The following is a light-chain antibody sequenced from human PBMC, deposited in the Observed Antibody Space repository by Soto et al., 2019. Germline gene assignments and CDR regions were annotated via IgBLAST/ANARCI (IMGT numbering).Light chain of an antibody. CDR3: QSFDSRLSAPV. J-gene: IGLJ2*01. CDR2: ANN. CDR1: SSNIGLPFD. Sequence: QSVLTQPPSVSGAPGQRVTISCTGNSSNIGLPFDVHWYQHLPGTAPRLLIYANNNRPSGVPDRFSGSKSGTSASLAITGLQGDDEADYYCQSFDSRLSAPVFGGGTKVTVL. V-gene: IGLV1-40*01.